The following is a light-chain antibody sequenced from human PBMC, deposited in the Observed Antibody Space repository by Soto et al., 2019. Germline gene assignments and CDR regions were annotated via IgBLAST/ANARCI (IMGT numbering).Light chain of an antibody. Sequence: DIVMTQSPDSLAVSLGERASINCKSSQSVLYSSRNKNYLAWYQQKPGQPPKLLIYWASTRESGVPDRFRGSGSGKDFTLTISSLQAEDVEVYYCQKYYTEWTFGQGTKVEIK. CDR3: QKYYTEWT. CDR2: WAS. J-gene: IGKJ1*01. CDR1: QSVLYSSRNKNY. V-gene: IGKV4-1*01.